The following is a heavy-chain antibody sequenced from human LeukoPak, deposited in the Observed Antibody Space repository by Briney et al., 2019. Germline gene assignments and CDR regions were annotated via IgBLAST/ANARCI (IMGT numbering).Heavy chain of an antibody. CDR1: GFTFSSYA. D-gene: IGHD3-10*01. J-gene: IGHJ4*02. V-gene: IGHV3-23*01. CDR3: AKSRSGSSNWALRIFDN. Sequence: GGSLRLSCAASGFTFSSYAMSWVRQAPGKGLEWVSSISPGGGTTYYADSVKGRFTISRDNSKNTLYVQMNSLRAEDTAIYYCAKSRSGSSNWALRIFDNWGQGTMVSVSS. CDR2: ISPGGGTT.